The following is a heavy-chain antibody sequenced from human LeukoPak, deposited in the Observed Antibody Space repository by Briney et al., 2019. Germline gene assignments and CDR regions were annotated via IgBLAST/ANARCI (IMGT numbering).Heavy chain of an antibody. CDR3: ARQRVGFFRS. V-gene: IGHV3-30*15. Sequence: PGKSLRLSCAVSGFSFSNYAMHWVRHPPRKGLGLVALVSYDGSHQYYADSAKGRFTISRDNSTNTVFLQMSSLRTEDTAVYYCARQRVGFFRSCGQGTLVTVSS. D-gene: IGHD2-15*01. CDR1: GFSFSNYA. CDR2: VSYDGSHQ. J-gene: IGHJ5*02.